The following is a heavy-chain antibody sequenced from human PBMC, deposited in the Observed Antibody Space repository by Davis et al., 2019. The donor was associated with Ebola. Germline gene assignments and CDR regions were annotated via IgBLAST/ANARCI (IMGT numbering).Heavy chain of an antibody. V-gene: IGHV1-69*13. CDR1: GGTFSSYA. CDR3: ARGGGYSGYD. Sequence: SVKVCKASGGTFSSYAISWVRQAPGQGLEWMGGIIPIFGTANYAQKFQGRVTITADESTSTAYMELSSLRSEDTAVYYCARGGGYSGYDWGQGTLVTVSS. D-gene: IGHD5-12*01. CDR2: IIPIFGTA. J-gene: IGHJ4*02.